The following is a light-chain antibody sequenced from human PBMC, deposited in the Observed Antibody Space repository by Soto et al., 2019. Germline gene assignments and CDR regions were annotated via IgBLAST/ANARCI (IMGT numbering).Light chain of an antibody. J-gene: IGKJ1*01. CDR3: QQYNNWPRT. V-gene: IGKV1-17*01. CDR2: GAS. CDR1: QGIRND. Sequence: DIHVPQSPASLSASLGDRVTITCRASQGIRNDLGWYQQKPGKAPKRLIYGASTRATGIPARFSGSGSGTEFTLTINSLQSEDFAVYYCQQYNNWPRTFGQGTKVDIK.